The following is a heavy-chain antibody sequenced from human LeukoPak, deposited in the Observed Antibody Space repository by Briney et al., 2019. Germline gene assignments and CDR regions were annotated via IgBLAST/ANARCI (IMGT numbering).Heavy chain of an antibody. V-gene: IGHV1-2*06. Sequence: ASVKVSCKASGYTFTDYYIHWVRQAPGQGLEWMGRIDPDSGVTNSAQNFQGRVTMTRDTSITTAYMELSGLRSDDTAVYYCARDQARTTTWYLYMNYWCQGTLVTVSS. J-gene: IGHJ4*02. CDR3: ARDQARTTTWYLYMNY. CDR2: IDPDSGVT. CDR1: GYTFTDYY. D-gene: IGHD3/OR15-3a*01.